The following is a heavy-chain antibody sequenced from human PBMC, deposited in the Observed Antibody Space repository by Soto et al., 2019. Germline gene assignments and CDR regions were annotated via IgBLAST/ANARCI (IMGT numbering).Heavy chain of an antibody. V-gene: IGHV1-24*01. J-gene: IGHJ4*02. CDR1: GYTLTELS. D-gene: IGHD2-21*01. CDR2: FDPEDGET. Sequence: GASVKVSCKVSGYTLTELSMHWVRQAPGKGLEWMGGFDPEDGETIYAQKFQGRVTMTEDTSTDTAYMELSSLRSEDTAVYYCATATLWTHYFDYWGQGTLVTVSS. CDR3: ATATLWTHYFDY.